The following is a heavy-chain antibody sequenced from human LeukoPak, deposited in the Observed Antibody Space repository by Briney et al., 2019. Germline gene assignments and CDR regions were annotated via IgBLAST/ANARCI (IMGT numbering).Heavy chain of an antibody. D-gene: IGHD2-2*02. Sequence: PSETLSLTCAVYGGSFSGYYWSWIRQPPGKGLDWIGEINHSGSTNYNPSLKSRVTISVDTSKNQFSLKLGSVTAADTAVYYCARGKKQGYCSSTSCYSAYYYYMDVWGKGTTVTVSS. V-gene: IGHV4-34*01. CDR3: ARGKKQGYCSSTSCYSAYYYYMDV. CDR1: GGSFSGYY. CDR2: INHSGST. J-gene: IGHJ6*03.